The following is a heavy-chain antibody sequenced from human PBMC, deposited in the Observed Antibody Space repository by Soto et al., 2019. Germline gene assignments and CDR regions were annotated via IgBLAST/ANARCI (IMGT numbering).Heavy chain of an antibody. J-gene: IGHJ6*02. D-gene: IGHD6-13*01. CDR3: ARDNSSGMDV. CDR2: INPNSGGT. Sequence: ASVKVSCKAIGYSFTSHYMHWVRQAPGQGLEWMGWINPNSGGTNYAQKFQGWVTMTRDTSISTAYMELSRLRSDDTAVYYCARDNSSGMDVWGQGTTVTVSS. V-gene: IGHV1-2*04. CDR1: GYSFTSHY.